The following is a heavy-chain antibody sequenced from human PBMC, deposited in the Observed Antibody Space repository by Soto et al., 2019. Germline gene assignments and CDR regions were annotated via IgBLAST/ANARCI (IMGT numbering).Heavy chain of an antibody. CDR2: IYYSGST. V-gene: IGHV4-31*03. CDR1: GVSVSSDICY. D-gene: IGHD1-26*01. J-gene: IGHJ5*02. CDR3: ARYYDWFDP. Sequence: SETLSLTCSVSGVSVSSDICYWSWIRQHPGKGLEWIGYIYYSGSTYYNPSLKSRVTISVDTSKNQFSLKLSSVTAADTAVYYCARYYDWFDPWGQGTLVSVSS.